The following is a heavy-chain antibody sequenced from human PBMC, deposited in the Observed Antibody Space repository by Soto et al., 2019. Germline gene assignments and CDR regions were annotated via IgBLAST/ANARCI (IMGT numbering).Heavy chain of an antibody. D-gene: IGHD3-3*01. J-gene: IGHJ5*02. CDR2: IYYSGST. V-gene: IGHV4-39*01. Sequence: PSETLSLTCTVSGGSISSSSYYWGWIRQPPGKGLEWIGSIYYSGSTYYSPSLKSRATISVEKSKHQFSLKLRSVTAADTAVYYCARRVSDSWFDPWGQGTLVTVSS. CDR1: GGSISSSSYY. CDR3: ARRVSDSWFDP.